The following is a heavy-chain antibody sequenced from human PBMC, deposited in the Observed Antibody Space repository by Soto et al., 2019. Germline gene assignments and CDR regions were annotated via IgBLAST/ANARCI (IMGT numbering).Heavy chain of an antibody. V-gene: IGHV1-69*01. CDR2: IIPIFGTA. CDR3: ARDSLVSTIFGVVTPYYGMDV. CDR1: GGTFSSYA. Sequence: QVQLVQSGAEVKKPGSSVKVSCKASGGTFSSYAISWVRQAPGQGLEWMGGIIPIFGTANYAQKFQGRVTITADESTSTAYMELSSLRSEDTAVYYCARDSLVSTIFGVVTPYYGMDVWGQGTTVTVSS. J-gene: IGHJ6*02. D-gene: IGHD3-3*01.